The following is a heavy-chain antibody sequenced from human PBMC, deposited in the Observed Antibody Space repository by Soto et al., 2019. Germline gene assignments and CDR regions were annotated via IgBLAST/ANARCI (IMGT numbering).Heavy chain of an antibody. D-gene: IGHD3-16*01. CDR3: ARAWGEAFDY. CDR1: GSYICSYY. J-gene: IGHJ4*02. CDR2: IYYSGST. V-gene: IGHV4-59*01. Sequence: PSETLSLTCTDTGSYICSYYSRWIRQPPGKGLEWIGYIYYSGSTNYNPSLKSRVTISVDTSKNQFSLKLSSVTAADTAVYYCARAWGEAFDYWGQGTLVTVSS.